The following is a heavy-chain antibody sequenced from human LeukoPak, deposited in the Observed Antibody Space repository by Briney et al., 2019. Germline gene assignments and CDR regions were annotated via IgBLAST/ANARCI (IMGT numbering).Heavy chain of an antibody. Sequence: GGSLRLSCAASGFTFSSYAMHWVRQAPGKGLEWVAVISYDGSNKYYADSVKGRFTISRDNSKNTLYLQMNSLRAEDTAVYYCARDRAGYCTNGVCYEENWFDPWGQGTLVTVSS. CDR1: GFTFSSYA. D-gene: IGHD2-8*01. V-gene: IGHV3-30-3*01. CDR3: ARDRAGYCTNGVCYEENWFDP. CDR2: ISYDGSNK. J-gene: IGHJ5*02.